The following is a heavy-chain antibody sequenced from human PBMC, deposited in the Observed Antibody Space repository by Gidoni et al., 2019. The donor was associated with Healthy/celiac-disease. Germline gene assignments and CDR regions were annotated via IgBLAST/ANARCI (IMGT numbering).Heavy chain of an antibody. Sequence: KKPGFSVKVSCKASGVTFSSYAISWVRQAPGQGLEWMGGIIPIFGTANYAQKFQGRVTITADESTSTAYMELSSLRSDDTAVYYCGRGLSGYLTDYWGQGTLVTVSS. CDR3: GRGLSGYLTDY. CDR1: GVTFSSYA. V-gene: IGHV1-69*01. CDR2: IIPIFGTA. J-gene: IGHJ4*02. D-gene: IGHD3-3*01.